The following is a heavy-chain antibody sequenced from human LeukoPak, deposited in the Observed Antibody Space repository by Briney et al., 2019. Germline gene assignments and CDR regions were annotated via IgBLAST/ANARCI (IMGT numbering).Heavy chain of an antibody. CDR3: ARCYDFWSGYYGENWFDP. CDR2: IYYSGST. J-gene: IGHJ5*02. D-gene: IGHD3-3*01. Sequence: SETLSLTCTVSGGSISSGGYYWSWIRQHPGKGLEWIGYIYYSGSTYYNPSLKSRVTISVDTSKNKFSLKLSSVTAADTAVYYCARCYDFWSGYYGENWFDPWGQGTLVTVSS. V-gene: IGHV4-31*03. CDR1: GGSISSGGYY.